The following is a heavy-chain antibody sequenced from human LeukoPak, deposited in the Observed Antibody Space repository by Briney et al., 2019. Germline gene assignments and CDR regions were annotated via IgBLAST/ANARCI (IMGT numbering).Heavy chain of an antibody. Sequence: PSETLSLTCTVSGGSISSGDYYWSRIRQPPGKGLEWIGYIYYSGSTYYNPSLKSRVTISVDTSKNQFSLKLSSVTAADTAVYYCARVVTEMVFIDYWGQGTLVTVSS. J-gene: IGHJ4*02. V-gene: IGHV4-30-4*01. CDR1: GGSISSGDYY. D-gene: IGHD2-8*01. CDR3: ARVVTEMVFIDY. CDR2: IYYSGST.